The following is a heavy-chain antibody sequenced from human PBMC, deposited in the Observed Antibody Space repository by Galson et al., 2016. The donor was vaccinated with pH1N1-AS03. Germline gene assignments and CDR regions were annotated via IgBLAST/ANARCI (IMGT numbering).Heavy chain of an antibody. CDR1: KFTFSRFS. CDR2: ISFDGSSK. Sequence: SLRLSCAATKFTFSRFSMHWVRQAPGKGLEWVAAISFDGSSKHYADSVKGRLTISRDDAKNTLYLQMNSLRSEDTAVYFCTRDLGRFLEWVLDYWGQGSLVTVSS. V-gene: IGHV3-30*04. J-gene: IGHJ4*02. CDR3: TRDLGRFLEWVLDY. D-gene: IGHD3-3*01.